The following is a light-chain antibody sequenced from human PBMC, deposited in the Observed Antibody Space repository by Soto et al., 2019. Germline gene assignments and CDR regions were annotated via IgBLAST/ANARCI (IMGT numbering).Light chain of an antibody. V-gene: IGKV3-11*01. J-gene: IGKJ5*01. CDR3: QQRSNWPLIT. Sequence: EIVMTQSPATLSMSPGERATLSCRASQSVRSYLAWYQQKPCQAPRLLIYDASNRATGIPARFSGSGSGTDFTLTISSLEPEDFAVYYCQQRSNWPLITFGQGTRLEIK. CDR2: DAS. CDR1: QSVRSY.